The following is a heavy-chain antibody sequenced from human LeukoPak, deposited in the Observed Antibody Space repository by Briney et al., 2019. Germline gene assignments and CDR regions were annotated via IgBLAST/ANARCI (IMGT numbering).Heavy chain of an antibody. V-gene: IGHV3-74*01. CDR3: ATNGYSGTYNRYFDS. D-gene: IGHD1-26*01. Sequence: GGSLRLSCAASGFTFSSYWMHWVRQAPGKGLVWVSRINSDGSSTSYADSVKGRFTISRDNSKNTLYLQMDSLRSEDTAVYYCATNGYSGTYNRYFDSWGQGTPVTVSS. J-gene: IGHJ4*02. CDR1: GFTFSSYW. CDR2: INSDGSST.